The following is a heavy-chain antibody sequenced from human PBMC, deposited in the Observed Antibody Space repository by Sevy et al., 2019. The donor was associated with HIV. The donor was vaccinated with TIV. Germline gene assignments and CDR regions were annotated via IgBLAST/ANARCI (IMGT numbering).Heavy chain of an antibody. J-gene: IGHJ4*02. CDR3: ARVRRMGNQLRKADY. D-gene: IGHD4-17*01. V-gene: IGHV4-34*01. CDR2: INYTGNT. Sequence: SETLSLTCGVSGESFSDYYWSWIRQPPRKGLEWIGEINYTGNTNDNPSLESRVRLSIDTSRKQFSLRLSSVTAADTAVYYCARVRRMGNQLRKADYWGQGTLVTVSS. CDR1: GESFSDYY.